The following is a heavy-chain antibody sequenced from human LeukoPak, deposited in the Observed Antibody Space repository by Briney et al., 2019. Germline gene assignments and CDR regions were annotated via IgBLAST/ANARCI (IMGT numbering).Heavy chain of an antibody. CDR2: IRSKAYGGTT. Sequence: GGSLRLSCTASGFTFGDYAMSWVSQAPGKGLEWVGFIRSKAYGGTTEYAASVKGRFTISRDDSKSIAYLQINRLKTEATAVYYCTRDLYYDFWSGFDYWGQGTLVTVSS. J-gene: IGHJ4*02. V-gene: IGHV3-49*04. CDR1: GFTFGDYA. D-gene: IGHD3-3*01. CDR3: TRDLYYDFWSGFDY.